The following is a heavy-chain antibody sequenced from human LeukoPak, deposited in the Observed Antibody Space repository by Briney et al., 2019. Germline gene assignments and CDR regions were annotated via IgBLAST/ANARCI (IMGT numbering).Heavy chain of an antibody. CDR2: IRSKANSYAT. Sequence: GGSLRLSCAASGFTFSGSAMHWVRQASGKGLEWVGRIRSKANSYATAYAASVKGRFTISRDDSKNTAYLQMNSLKTEDTAVYYCAKDLTYSSGWYFDYWGQGTLVTVSS. CDR3: AKDLTYSSGWYFDY. V-gene: IGHV3-73*01. CDR1: GFTFSGSA. D-gene: IGHD6-19*01. J-gene: IGHJ4*02.